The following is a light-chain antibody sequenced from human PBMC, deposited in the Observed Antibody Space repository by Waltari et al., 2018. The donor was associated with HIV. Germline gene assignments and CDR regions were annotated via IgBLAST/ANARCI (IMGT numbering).Light chain of an antibody. CDR2: EIS. CDR3: MQALEFPLT. Sequence: DIVMTQTPLSLSVTPGEPASISCRSSQSLLDGEDGNTYLDWYLQKPGQSPQLLIHEISKRASGVPDRFSGSGSDTDFTLKISRVEADDVGVYYCMQALEFPLTFGGGTKVEIK. CDR1: QSLLDGEDGNTY. V-gene: IGKV2-40*01. J-gene: IGKJ4*01.